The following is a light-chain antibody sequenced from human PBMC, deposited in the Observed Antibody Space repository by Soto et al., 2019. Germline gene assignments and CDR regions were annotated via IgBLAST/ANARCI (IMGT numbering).Light chain of an antibody. Sequence: QSALTQPASVSGSPGQSINISSTGTSSDVGSYNLVSWYQQHPGKAPKLMIYEGSKRPSGVSNRFSGSKSGNTASLTISGLQAEDEADYYCCSYAGRSTWVFGGGTKLTVL. CDR2: EGS. CDR3: CSYAGRSTWV. J-gene: IGLJ2*01. CDR1: SSDVGSYNL. V-gene: IGLV2-23*01.